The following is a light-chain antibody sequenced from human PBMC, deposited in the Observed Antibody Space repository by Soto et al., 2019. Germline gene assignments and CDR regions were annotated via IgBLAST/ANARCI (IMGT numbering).Light chain of an antibody. V-gene: IGKV3-15*01. Sequence: EIVMTHSPATLSVSPGERATLSCRASQSVSTSLAWYQQKPGQAPRLLISGASTRATGVPARFSGSGSETEFTLTISSLQSEDFAVYYCQQYNNWWTFGQGTKVEI. CDR3: QQYNNWWT. CDR1: QSVSTS. CDR2: GAS. J-gene: IGKJ1*01.